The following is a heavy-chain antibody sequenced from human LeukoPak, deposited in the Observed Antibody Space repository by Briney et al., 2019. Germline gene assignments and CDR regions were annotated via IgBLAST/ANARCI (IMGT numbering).Heavy chain of an antibody. CDR1: GGSFSGYY. V-gene: IGHV4-34*01. CDR2: VNHSGST. D-gene: IGHD3-22*01. J-gene: IGHJ6*02. CDR3: ARRSIDYYYYYGMDV. Sequence: SETLSLTCAVYGGSFSGYYWSWIRQPPGKGLEWIGEVNHSGSTNYNPSLKNRVTISVDTSKNQFSLKLSSVTAADTAVYYCARRSIDYYYYYGMDVWGQGTTVTVSS.